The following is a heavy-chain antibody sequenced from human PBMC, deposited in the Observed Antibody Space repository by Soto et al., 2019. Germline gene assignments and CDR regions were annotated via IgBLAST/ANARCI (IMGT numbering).Heavy chain of an antibody. CDR3: ARDCSGATCSFNY. Sequence: QVQLVQSGADVKKPGASVKVSCKTTGYTFTSYGTSWVRQVPGQGLEWMGWISAYSGNINYAQKFQDRVTMTTDTSTSTAYMELRSLRSDDTAVYYCARDCSGATCSFNYWGQGTLVTVSS. V-gene: IGHV1-18*01. D-gene: IGHD2-15*01. J-gene: IGHJ4*02. CDR1: GYTFTSYG. CDR2: ISAYSGNI.